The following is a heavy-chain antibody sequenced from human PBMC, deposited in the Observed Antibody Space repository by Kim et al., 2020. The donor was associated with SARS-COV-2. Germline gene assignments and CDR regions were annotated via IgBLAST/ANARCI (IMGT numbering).Heavy chain of an antibody. D-gene: IGHD6-19*01. Sequence: SETLSLTCAVSGGSISSSNWWSWVRQPPGKGLEWIGEIYHSGSTNYNPSLKSRVTISVDKSKNQFSLKLSSVTAADTAVYYCARDPFRDSQWPVSFDYWGQGTLVTVSS. V-gene: IGHV4-4*02. CDR2: IYHSGST. J-gene: IGHJ4*02. CDR1: GGSISSSNW. CDR3: ARDPFRDSQWPVSFDY.